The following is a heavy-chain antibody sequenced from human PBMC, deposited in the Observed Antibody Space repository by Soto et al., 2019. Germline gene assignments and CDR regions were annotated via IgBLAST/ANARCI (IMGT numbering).Heavy chain of an antibody. CDR2: IIPIFGRA. CDR1: GVTFSSYA. D-gene: IGHD3-10*01. J-gene: IGHJ5*02. CDR3: ARGDYYGSGSYYWFDP. V-gene: IGHV1-69*13. Sequence: SVKVSCKASGVTFSSYAISWVRQAPGQGLEWMGGIIPIFGRANYAQKFQGRVTITADEATSTAYMELSSLRSEDTAVYYCARGDYYGSGSYYWFDPWGQGTLVTVSS.